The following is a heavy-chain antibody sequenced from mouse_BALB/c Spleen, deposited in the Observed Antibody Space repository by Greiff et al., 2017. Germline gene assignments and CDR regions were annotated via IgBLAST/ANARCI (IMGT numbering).Heavy chain of an antibody. Sequence: VQLQESGAELAKPGASVKMSCKASGYTFTSYWMHWVKQRPGQGLEWIGYINPSTGYTEYNQKFKDKATLTADKSSSTAYMQLSSLTSEDSAVYYCARRSLITTVVPVYFDYWGQGTTLTVS. CDR2: INPSTGYT. V-gene: IGHV1-7*01. CDR3: ARRSLITTVVPVYFDY. CDR1: GYTFTSYW. J-gene: IGHJ2*01. D-gene: IGHD1-1*01.